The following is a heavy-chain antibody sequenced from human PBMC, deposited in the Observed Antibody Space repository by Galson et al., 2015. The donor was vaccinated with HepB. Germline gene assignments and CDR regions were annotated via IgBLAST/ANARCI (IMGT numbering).Heavy chain of an antibody. Sequence: TLSLTCTVSGGSISSGGYYWSWIRQHPGKGLEWIGYIYYSGSTYYNPSLKSRVTISVDTSKNQFSLKLSSVTAADTAVYYCARDPGIAAADLYGMDVWGQGTTVTVSS. CDR1: GGSISSGGYY. CDR2: IYYSGST. V-gene: IGHV4-31*03. D-gene: IGHD6-13*01. CDR3: ARDPGIAAADLYGMDV. J-gene: IGHJ6*02.